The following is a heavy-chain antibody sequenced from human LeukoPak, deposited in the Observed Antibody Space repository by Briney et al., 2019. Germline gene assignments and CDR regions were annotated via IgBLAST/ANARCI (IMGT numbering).Heavy chain of an antibody. CDR2: ISGSGGST. CDR3: ARAIYNYGAF. Sequence: GGSLRLSCAASGFTFSSYAMSWVRQAPGKGLEWVSAISGSGGSTYYADSVKGRFTISRDNVKNSLYLQMHSLRVDDTAVYYCARAIYNYGAFWGQGTLLTVSS. J-gene: IGHJ4*02. D-gene: IGHD5-24*01. CDR1: GFTFSSYA. V-gene: IGHV3-23*01.